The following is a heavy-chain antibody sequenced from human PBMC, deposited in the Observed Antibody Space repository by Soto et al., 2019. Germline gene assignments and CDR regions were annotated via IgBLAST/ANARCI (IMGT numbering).Heavy chain of an antibody. Sequence: GESLKISCEASGYNLAAHWISWVRQRPGKGLEWIGRFEPSDSRATYSPSFQGQVTISIDKSINTAYLQWSSLKTSDTAMDYCAKQEVGYFDPWGQGTLVTVAS. D-gene: IGHD5-12*01. CDR3: AKQEVGYFDP. J-gene: IGHJ5*02. V-gene: IGHV5-51*01. CDR1: GYNLAAHW. CDR2: FEPSDSRA.